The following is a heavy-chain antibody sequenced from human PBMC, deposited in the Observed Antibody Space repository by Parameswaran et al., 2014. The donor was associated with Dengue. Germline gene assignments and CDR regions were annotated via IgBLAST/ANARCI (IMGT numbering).Heavy chain of an antibody. D-gene: IGHD5-12*01. CDR3: ARQKIAVDIVATIDY. V-gene: IGHV5-10-1*01. J-gene: IGHJ4*02. CDR2: IDPSDSYT. Sequence: VRQMPGKGLEWMGRIDPSDSYTNYSPSFQGHVTISADKSISTAYLQWSSLKASDTAMYYCARQKIAVDIVATIDYWGQGTLVTVSS.